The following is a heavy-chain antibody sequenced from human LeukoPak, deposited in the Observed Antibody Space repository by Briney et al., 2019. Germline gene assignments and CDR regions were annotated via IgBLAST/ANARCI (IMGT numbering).Heavy chain of an antibody. CDR2: VFYTGST. D-gene: IGHD1-26*01. V-gene: IGHV4-59*01. CDR1: GDSISPYY. J-gene: IGHJ4*02. Sequence: PSETLPLTCTVSGDSISPYYWSWIRQPPGGGLEWIGYVFYTGSTNYNPSLKSRVTISVDTSRNQFSLKLTSVTAADTAVYYCARTRSGYSTLGYWGQGTLVTVPS. CDR3: ARTRSGYSTLGY.